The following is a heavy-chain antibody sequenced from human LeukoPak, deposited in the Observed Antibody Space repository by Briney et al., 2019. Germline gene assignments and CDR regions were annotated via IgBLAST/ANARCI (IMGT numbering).Heavy chain of an antibody. CDR1: GASISSGDCY. J-gene: IGHJ5*02. CDR3: ARDLVDSSGYYYGFGP. V-gene: IGHV4-30-4*01. D-gene: IGHD3-22*01. CDR2: IYYSGST. Sequence: PSQTLSLTCTVSGASISSGDCYWSWIRQPPGKGLEWIGDIYYSGSTHYNPSLKSRVTISVDMSKNQFSLKLTSVTAADTAVYYCARDLVDSSGYYYGFGPWGQGTLVTVSS.